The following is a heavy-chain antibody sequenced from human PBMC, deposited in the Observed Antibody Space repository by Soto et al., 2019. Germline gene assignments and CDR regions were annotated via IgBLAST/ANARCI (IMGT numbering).Heavy chain of an antibody. Sequence: HPGGPLRLSCAASAFTFSSYSMNWVRPAPGKGLEWVSVICSDSSTRYYADSVKGRFTISRDNAKNRLYLQMTSLRAEDTAVYYCARVTVVVPAAFHGPPLFDPWGQGTLVTVSS. CDR1: AFTFSSYS. J-gene: IGHJ5*02. CDR3: ARVTVVVPAAFHGPPLFDP. D-gene: IGHD2-2*01. CDR2: ICSDSSTR. V-gene: IGHV3-48*01.